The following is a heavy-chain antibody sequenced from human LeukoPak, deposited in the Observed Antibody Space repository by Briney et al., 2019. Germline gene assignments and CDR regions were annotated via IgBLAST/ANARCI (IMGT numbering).Heavy chain of an antibody. V-gene: IGHV4-59*11. CDR2: ISYIGST. CDR1: DDSFSSHY. J-gene: IGHJ4*02. CDR3: ARGRLYSGSYLRF. D-gene: IGHD1-26*01. Sequence: SETLSLTCAVSDDSFSSHYWTWIRQPPGKGLEWIGYISYIGSTNYNPSLKSRVTISVDTSKNQFSLKLSSVTAADTAVYYCARGRLYSGSYLRFGGQGTLVTVSS.